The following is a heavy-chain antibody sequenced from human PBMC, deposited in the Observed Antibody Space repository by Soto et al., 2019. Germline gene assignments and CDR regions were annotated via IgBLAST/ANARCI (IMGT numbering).Heavy chain of an antibody. Sequence: GGSLRLSCTASGFTFGDFALTWFRQTPGKGLEWVGFIRSRPYGGTAEYAASVRGSFTISRDDSKSIAYLQMNGLKTEDTAFYYCTRVHTTGPVIPDYWGQGT. V-gene: IGHV3-49*03. CDR2: IRSRPYGGTA. CDR1: GFTFGDFA. CDR3: TRVHTTGPVIPDY. D-gene: IGHD1-1*01. J-gene: IGHJ4*02.